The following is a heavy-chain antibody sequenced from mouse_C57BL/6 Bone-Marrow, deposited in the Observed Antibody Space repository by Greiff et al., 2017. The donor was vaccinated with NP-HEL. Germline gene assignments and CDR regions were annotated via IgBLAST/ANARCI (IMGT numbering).Heavy chain of an antibody. J-gene: IGHJ1*03. CDR2: IDPENGDT. V-gene: IGHV14-4*01. CDR1: GFTIKDDY. CDR3: SFDDYPYWYFDV. D-gene: IGHD2-4*01. Sequence: EVQLQQSGAELVRPGASVKLSCTASGFTIKDDYMHWVKQRPEQGLEWIGWIDPENGDTEYASKFQGKATLTADTSSNTAYLQLSSLTSEDTAVYYCSFDDYPYWYFDVWGTGTTVTVSS.